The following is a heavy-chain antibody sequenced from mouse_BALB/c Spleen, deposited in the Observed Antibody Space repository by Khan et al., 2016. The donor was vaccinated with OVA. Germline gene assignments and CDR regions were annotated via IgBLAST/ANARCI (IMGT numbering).Heavy chain of an antibody. D-gene: IGHD2-12*01. CDR2: INPSSGYT. J-gene: IGHJ3*01. V-gene: IGHV1-4*01. Sequence: VQLQESGAELARPGASVKMSCKASGYTFTSYTMHWVKQRPGQGLEWIGHINPSSGYTNYNQKFKDKATLTADKSSRIAYMQLSSLTSEDSAVYYCAREGAYYSSDGWFAYWGQGTLVTVSA. CDR1: GYTFTSYT. CDR3: AREGAYYSSDGWFAY.